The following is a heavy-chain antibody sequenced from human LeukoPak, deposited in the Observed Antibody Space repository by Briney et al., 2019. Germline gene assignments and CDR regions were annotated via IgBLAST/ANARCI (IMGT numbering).Heavy chain of an antibody. Sequence: GASVKVSCKLSGNTLTELSIHWVRQAPGKGLEWMGGFDPEDGETIYAQKFQGRVTVTEDTSTDTAYMDLSRLRSDDTAVYYYATTQYGQFDYWGPGTLVTVSP. CDR1: GNTLTELS. CDR3: ATTQYGQFDY. CDR2: FDPEDGET. V-gene: IGHV1-24*01. J-gene: IGHJ4*02. D-gene: IGHD4-17*01.